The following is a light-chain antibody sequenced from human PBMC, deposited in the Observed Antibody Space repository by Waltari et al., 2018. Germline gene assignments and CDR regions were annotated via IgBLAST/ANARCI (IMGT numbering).Light chain of an antibody. Sequence: ESGLTQSPGTLSLSPGERPTISCRAIQSISKYLAWYQQKPGQAPRPLIYHASSRAAGIPDRFSGSGSGTDFSLSISRLEPEDFAVYYCQHYESLPVTFGQGTKVEI. J-gene: IGKJ1*01. V-gene: IGKV3-20*01. CDR3: QHYESLPVT. CDR2: HAS. CDR1: QSISKY.